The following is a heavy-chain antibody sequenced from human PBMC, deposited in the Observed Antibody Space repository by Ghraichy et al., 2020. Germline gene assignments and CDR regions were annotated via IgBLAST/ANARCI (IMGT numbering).Heavy chain of an antibody. V-gene: IGHV3-11*04. D-gene: IGHD1-26*01. CDR1: GFTFSDYY. Sequence: GGSLRLSCAASGFTFSDYYMSWIRQAPGKGLEWVSYISSSGSTIYYADSVKGRFTISRDNAKNSLYLQMNSLRAEDTAVYYCASRVLLSGSWDAFDIWGQGTMVTVSS. CDR2: ISSSGSTI. J-gene: IGHJ3*02. CDR3: ASRVLLSGSWDAFDI.